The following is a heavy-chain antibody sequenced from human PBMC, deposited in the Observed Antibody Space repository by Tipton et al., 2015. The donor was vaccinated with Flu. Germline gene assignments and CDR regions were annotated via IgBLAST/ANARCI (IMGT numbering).Heavy chain of an antibody. J-gene: IGHJ6*02. CDR1: GLTFEGYA. CDR3: ATEVAWQGGGYYGMDV. D-gene: IGHD2-15*01. CDR2: ISWDGGSS. V-gene: IGHV3-43D*03. Sequence: GSLRLSCAASGLTFEGYAMHWVRQAPGKGLEWVSVISWDGGSSFYADSVRGRFTVSRDNSENSLFLQMSSLRAEDTALYYCATEVAWQGGGYYGMDVWGQVATVTVSS.